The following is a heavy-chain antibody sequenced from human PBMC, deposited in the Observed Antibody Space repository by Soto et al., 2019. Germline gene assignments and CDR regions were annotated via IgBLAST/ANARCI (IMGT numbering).Heavy chain of an antibody. Sequence: EVQLLESGGGLVQPGGSLRLSCAASGFTFTGFAMTWVRQPPGKGLEWVSAIIGSGVDTYYADSVKGRFTISRDSSKNTLYLQMSSLRAEDTALYYCALKSGRFNNYYYYAMDVWGQGTTVTVSS. CDR1: GFTFTGFA. J-gene: IGHJ6*02. CDR2: IIGSGVDT. CDR3: ALKSGRFNNYYYYAMDV. D-gene: IGHD1-26*01. V-gene: IGHV3-23*01.